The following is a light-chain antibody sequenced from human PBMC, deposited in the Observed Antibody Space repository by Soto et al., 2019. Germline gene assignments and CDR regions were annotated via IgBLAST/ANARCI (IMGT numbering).Light chain of an antibody. CDR2: AAS. CDR3: QQSYSTPWA. J-gene: IGKJ1*01. Sequence: DIQMTQSPSSLSASVGDRVTITCRASQSISSYLNWYQQKPGKAPKLLIYAASSLQSGVPSRFSGRGSGTDFTLTISSLQTEDFGTYYCQQSYSTPWAFGQGTKVEIK. CDR1: QSISSY. V-gene: IGKV1-39*01.